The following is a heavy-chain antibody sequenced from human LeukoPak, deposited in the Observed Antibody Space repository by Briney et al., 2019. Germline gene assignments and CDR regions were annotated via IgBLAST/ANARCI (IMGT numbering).Heavy chain of an antibody. CDR2: ISAYNGNT. V-gene: IGHV1-18*01. J-gene: IGHJ4*02. Sequence: GASVKVSCKASGYTFTSYGISWVRQAPGQGLEWMGWISAYNGNTNYAQKLQGRVTMTTDTSTSTAYMELRSLRSEDTAIYYCARDLGYSSLPYYFDYWGQGTLVTVSS. CDR3: ARDLGYSSLPYYFDY. D-gene: IGHD6-13*01. CDR1: GYTFTSYG.